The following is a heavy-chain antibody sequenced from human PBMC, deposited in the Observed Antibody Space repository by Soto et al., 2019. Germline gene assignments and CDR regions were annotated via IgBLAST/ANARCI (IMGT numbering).Heavy chain of an antibody. CDR1: GYTFTSYA. V-gene: IGHV1-3*01. D-gene: IGHD3-22*01. CDR3: ARGDYYDSSGYSPVYFDY. Sequence: QVQLVQSGAEVKKPGASVKVSCKASGYTFTSYAMHWVRQAPGQRLEWMGWINAGNGNTKYSQKFQGRVTITRDTSANTAYMELSSLRSEDTAVYYCARGDYYDSSGYSPVYFDYWGQGTLVTVSS. CDR2: INAGNGNT. J-gene: IGHJ4*02.